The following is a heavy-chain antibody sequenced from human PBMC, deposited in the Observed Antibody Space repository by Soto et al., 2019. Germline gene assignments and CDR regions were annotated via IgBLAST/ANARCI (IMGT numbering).Heavy chain of an antibody. CDR2: IWYDGSNK. CDR1: GFTFSSYG. Sequence: GGSLRLSCAASGFTFSSYGMHWVRQAPGKGLEWVAVIWYDGSNKYYADSVKGRFTISRDDSENTLYLQMNSLRAEDTAVYYCARDIGSPTPFDYWGQGTLVTVSS. J-gene: IGHJ4*02. D-gene: IGHD1-26*01. V-gene: IGHV3-33*01. CDR3: ARDIGSPTPFDY.